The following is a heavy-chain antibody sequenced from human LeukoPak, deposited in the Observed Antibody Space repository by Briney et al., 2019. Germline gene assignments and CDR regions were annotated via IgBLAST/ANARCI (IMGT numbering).Heavy chain of an antibody. D-gene: IGHD4-17*01. CDR1: GLTFSSYD. CDR3: ARAQGSYGDYAFDY. CDR2: IGTAGDT. V-gene: IGHV3-13*01. J-gene: IGHJ4*02. Sequence: GGPLRLSCAASGLTFSSYDMHWVRQATGKGLEWVSAIGTAGDTYYPGSVKGRFTISRENAKNSLYLQMNSLRAGDTAVYYCARAQGSYGDYAFDYWGQGTLVTVSS.